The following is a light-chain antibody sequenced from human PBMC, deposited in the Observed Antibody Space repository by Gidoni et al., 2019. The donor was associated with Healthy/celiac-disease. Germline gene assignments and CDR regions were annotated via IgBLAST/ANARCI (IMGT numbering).Light chain of an antibody. J-gene: IGLJ2*01. CDR3: NSRDSSGNHVV. CDR2: GKN. Sequence: SSELTQDPAVSVALGQTVRITCQGDSLRSYYASWYQQKPGQAPVLVIYGKNNRPSGIPDRYSGYSSGNTASLNITGAQAEDEADYYCNSRDSSGNHVVFGGGTKLTVL. CDR1: SLRSYY. V-gene: IGLV3-19*01.